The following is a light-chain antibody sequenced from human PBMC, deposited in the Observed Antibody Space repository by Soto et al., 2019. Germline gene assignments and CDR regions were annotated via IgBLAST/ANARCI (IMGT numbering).Light chain of an antibody. V-gene: IGLV2-8*01. J-gene: IGLJ2*01. CDR1: SNDVGRYDF. Sequence: QSALTQPPSASGSPGQSVTISCTGTSNDVGRYDFVSWYQQHPGKAPKLIIYQVSRRPSGVPDRFSGSKSGNTASLTVSGLQTEDEADYYCSSYAGSTKGVFGGGTKPTVL. CDR3: SSYAGSTKGV. CDR2: QVS.